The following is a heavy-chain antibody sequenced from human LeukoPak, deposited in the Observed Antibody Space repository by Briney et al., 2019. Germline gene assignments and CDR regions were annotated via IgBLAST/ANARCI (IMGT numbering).Heavy chain of an antibody. D-gene: IGHD1-26*01. V-gene: IGHV4-59*01. CDR1: SDSISNSY. CDR3: ARDVGRPTSSGYFNS. CDR2: IYYSGST. J-gene: IGHJ4*02. Sequence: SETLSLTCTVSSDSISNSYWSWIRQPPGKGLEWIGYIYYSGSTKYNPSLKSRVTISIDTSKNQFSLSLKSVSAADTAVYFCARDVGRPTSSGYFNSWGQGTLVTVSS.